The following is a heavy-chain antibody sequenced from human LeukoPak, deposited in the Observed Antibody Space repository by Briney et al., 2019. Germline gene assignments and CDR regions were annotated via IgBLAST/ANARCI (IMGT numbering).Heavy chain of an antibody. CDR3: ARDDAYGDYSMDV. V-gene: IGHV4-61*01. CDR2: IYYSGST. J-gene: IGHJ6*02. D-gene: IGHD4-17*01. CDR1: GGSVSSGSYY. Sequence: SETLSLTCTVSGGSVSSGSYYWSWIRQPPGKGLEWIGYIYYSGSTNYNPSLKSRATISVDTSKNQFSLKLSSVTAADTAVYYCARDDAYGDYSMDVWGQGTTVTVSS.